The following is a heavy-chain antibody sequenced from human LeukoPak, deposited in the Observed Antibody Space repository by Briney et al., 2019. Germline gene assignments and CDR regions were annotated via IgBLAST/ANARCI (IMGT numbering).Heavy chain of an antibody. V-gene: IGHV3-23*01. Sequence: PGGSLRLSCTASGFTFSSYDMSWVRQAPGKGLEWVSGISGSGGSTYYADSVKGRFTISRDNSKNTLYLQMNSLRAEDTAVYYCAKDVPGLLWFGEFSTAFDYWGQGTLVTVSS. CDR3: AKDVPGLLWFGEFSTAFDY. CDR1: GFTFSSYD. J-gene: IGHJ4*02. CDR2: ISGSGGST. D-gene: IGHD3-10*01.